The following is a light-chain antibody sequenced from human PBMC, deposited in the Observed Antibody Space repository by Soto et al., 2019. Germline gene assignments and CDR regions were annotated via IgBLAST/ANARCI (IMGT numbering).Light chain of an antibody. CDR1: QRADDY. J-gene: IGKJ1*01. V-gene: IGKV3-11*01. CDR2: DTS. CDR3: QQRINWLWT. Sequence: EIVLTPSQATLSLSPWESATLSSRASQRADDYSAWYQQRPGQAPRLLIYDTSNRANGVPARFTGSGSGTDFTLTISSLEPEDFAVYFCQQRINWLWTFGQGTKVDI.